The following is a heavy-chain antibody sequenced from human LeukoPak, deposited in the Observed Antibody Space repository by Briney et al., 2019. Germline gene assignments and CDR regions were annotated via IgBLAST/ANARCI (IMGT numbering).Heavy chain of an antibody. CDR2: INPNSGGT. CDR3: ARGSVVVAATQYYYYYYMDV. J-gene: IGHJ6*03. CDR1: GYTFTGYY. V-gene: IGHV1-2*02. D-gene: IGHD2-15*01. Sequence: ASVKVSCKASGYTFTGYYMHWVRQAPGQGLEWMGWINPNSGGTNYAQKFQGRVTMTRYTSISTAYMELSRLRSDDMAVYYCARGSVVVAATQYYYYYYMDVWGKGTTVTVSS.